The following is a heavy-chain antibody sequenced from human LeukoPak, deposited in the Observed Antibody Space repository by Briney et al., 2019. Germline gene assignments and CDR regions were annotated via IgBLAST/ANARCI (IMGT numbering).Heavy chain of an antibody. V-gene: IGHV1-69*05. CDR2: IIPIFGTA. Sequence: GSSVKVSCKASGGTFSSYAISWVRQAPGQGLEWMGGIIPIFGTANYAQKFQGRVTITTDESTSTAYMELSSLRSEDTAVYYCARGNELFGVIPTDAFDIWGQGTMVTVSS. J-gene: IGHJ3*02. CDR3: ARGNELFGVIPTDAFDI. D-gene: IGHD3-10*02. CDR1: GGTFSSYA.